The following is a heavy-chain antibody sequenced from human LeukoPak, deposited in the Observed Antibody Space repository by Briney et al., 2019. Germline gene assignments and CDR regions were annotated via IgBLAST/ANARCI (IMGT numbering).Heavy chain of an antibody. V-gene: IGHV4-39*01. CDR2: IHYAGAT. J-gene: IGHJ4*02. CDR3: ARHGGTCYRGYFDY. D-gene: IGHD2-15*01. Sequence: PSETPSLTCTVSGGSISSSSYYWGWIRQPPGKGLEWIGSIHYAGATYYNPSLKSRVTISVDTSKNQFSLKLSSVTAADTALYYCARHGGTCYRGYFDYWGQGTLVTVSS. CDR1: GGSISSSSYY.